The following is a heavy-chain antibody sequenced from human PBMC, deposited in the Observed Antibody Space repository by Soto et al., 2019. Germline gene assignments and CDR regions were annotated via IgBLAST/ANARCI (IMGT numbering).Heavy chain of an antibody. CDR3: AREVPSRYFDL. CDR2: INHSGST. V-gene: IGHV4-34*01. D-gene: IGHD3-10*01. CDR1: GGSFSDYY. Sequence: QVRLQQWGAGLLKPSETLPLTCAVYGGSFSDYYWSWIRQPPGKGLEWIGEINHSGSTNYNPSLKSRVTRSGDTSKNQFSLKLNSVTAADTAVYYCAREVPSRYFDLWGRGTPVTVSS. J-gene: IGHJ2*01.